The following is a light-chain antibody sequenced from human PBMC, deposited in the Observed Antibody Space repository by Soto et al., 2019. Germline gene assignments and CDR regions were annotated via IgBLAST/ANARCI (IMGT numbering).Light chain of an antibody. V-gene: IGKV3-20*01. CDR1: ENVASNY. CDR3: QQYAISPWT. Sequence: IVLTQSPGTLSLSPGEIATLSCRASENVASNYLAWYQQKPGQAPRLLIFDASSRATDIPDRFSGSGSGTDFTLIISRLEPEDFAVYHCQQYAISPWTFGQGTKVEV. CDR2: DAS. J-gene: IGKJ1*01.